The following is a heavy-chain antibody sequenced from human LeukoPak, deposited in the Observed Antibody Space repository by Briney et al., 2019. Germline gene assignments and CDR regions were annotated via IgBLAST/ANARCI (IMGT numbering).Heavy chain of an antibody. Sequence: GGSLRLSCAASGFTFRNYGIHWVRQAPGKGLEYASAISGNGGSTYYVDSVRGRFTISRDNSKDTVYLHMGSLRLEDMAVYYCATSRTFDYWGQGTLVTVSS. J-gene: IGHJ4*02. CDR3: ATSRTFDY. V-gene: IGHV3-64*02. CDR1: GFTFRNYG. D-gene: IGHD1-1*01. CDR2: ISGNGGST.